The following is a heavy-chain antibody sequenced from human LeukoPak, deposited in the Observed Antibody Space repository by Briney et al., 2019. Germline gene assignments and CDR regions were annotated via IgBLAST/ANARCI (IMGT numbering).Heavy chain of an antibody. J-gene: IGHJ4*01. CDR1: GFTFTTYG. CDR2: ISYDGSHK. V-gene: IGHV3-30*18. Sequence: QPGISLRLSCAASGFTFTTYGMHWVRQAPGKGLEWVAVISYDGSHKYYADSVKGRFTISRDNSKNTLYLQMNSLRAEDMAVYYCAKDFAVVGASSFDYWGQGTLVTVPS. CDR3: AKDFAVVGASSFDY. D-gene: IGHD2-15*01.